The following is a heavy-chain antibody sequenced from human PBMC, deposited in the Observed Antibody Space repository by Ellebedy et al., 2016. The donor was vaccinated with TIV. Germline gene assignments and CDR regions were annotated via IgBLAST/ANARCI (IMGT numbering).Heavy chain of an antibody. D-gene: IGHD5-24*01. CDR3: AEMGVRVPDAFDI. CDR2: FFSGGNT. J-gene: IGHJ3*02. CDR1: GFTVSSHH. V-gene: IGHV3-66*01. Sequence: PGGSLRLSCAASGFTVSSHHMSWVRQAPGKGLEWVSVFFSGGNTYYADSVKGRFIISRDNSENTLYLHMNSLRGEDTAVYYCAEMGVRVPDAFDIWGQGKMVTVSS.